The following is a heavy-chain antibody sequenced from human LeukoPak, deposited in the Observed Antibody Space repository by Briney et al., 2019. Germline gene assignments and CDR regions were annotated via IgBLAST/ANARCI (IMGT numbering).Heavy chain of an antibody. CDR3: ARDPPSRDGPGFGY. J-gene: IGHJ4*02. CDR1: GGTFSSYA. CDR2: IIPILGIA. D-gene: IGHD5-24*01. V-gene: IGHV1-69*04. Sequence: SVNVSCKASGGTFSSYAISWVRQAPGQGLEWMGRIIPILGIANYAQKFQGRVTITADKSTSTAYMELSSLRSEDTAVYYCARDPPSRDGPGFGYWGQGTLVTVSS.